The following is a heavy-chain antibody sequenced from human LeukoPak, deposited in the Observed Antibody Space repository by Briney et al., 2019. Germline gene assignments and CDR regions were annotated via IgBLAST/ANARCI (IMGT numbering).Heavy chain of an antibody. D-gene: IGHD1-1*01. V-gene: IGHV3-7*03. CDR3: AKEGRLTAS. J-gene: IGHJ5*02. CDR1: GFTFSNYW. CDR2: INHDGTQK. Sequence: GGSLRLSCSASGFTFSNYWMTWVRQAPGKGLEWVANINHDGTQKYYVDSVKGRFTVSRDNAKNSVYLQMNSLRAEDTAVYYCAKEGRLTASWGQGTLVTVSS.